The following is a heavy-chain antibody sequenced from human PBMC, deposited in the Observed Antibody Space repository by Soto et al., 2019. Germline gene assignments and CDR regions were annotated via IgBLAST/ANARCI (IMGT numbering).Heavy chain of an antibody. CDR2: INHDGTST. Sequence: EVQLVESGGGLVQPGGSLRLSCAASGFTFSSYWMHWVRQAPGKGLVWVSRINHDGTSTRYADSVKGRFTISRDNAKNTLDLRMHSLRAEDTAMYYGARDVGYDYLWGKFYQSEEYYFDYWGKGTLVTVSS. CDR3: ARDVGYDYLWGKFYQSEEYYFDY. V-gene: IGHV3-74*01. D-gene: IGHD3-16*01. CDR1: GFTFSSYW. J-gene: IGHJ4*02.